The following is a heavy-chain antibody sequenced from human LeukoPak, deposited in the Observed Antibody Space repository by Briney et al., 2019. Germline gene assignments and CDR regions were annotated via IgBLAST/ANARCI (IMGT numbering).Heavy chain of an antibody. CDR2: IIPIFGTA. Sequence: ASVKVSCKASGGTFSSYAISWVRQAPGQGLEWMGGIIPIFGTANYAQKFQGRVTITTDESTSTAYMELSSLRSEDTAVYYCAVPAAIDYYYYYYMDVWRKGTTVTVSS. CDR3: AVPAAIDYYYYYYMDV. J-gene: IGHJ6*03. V-gene: IGHV1-69*05. CDR1: GGTFSSYA. D-gene: IGHD2-2*01.